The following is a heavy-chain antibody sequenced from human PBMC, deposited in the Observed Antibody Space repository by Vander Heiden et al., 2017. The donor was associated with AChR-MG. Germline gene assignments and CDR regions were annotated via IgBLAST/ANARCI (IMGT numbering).Heavy chain of an antibody. CDR3: TTDREDHDYGDYGRYFDL. D-gene: IGHD4-17*01. Sequence: EVQLVESGGGLVKPGGSLRLSCAASGFTFSNAWMSGVRQAPGKGLEWVGRIKSKTDGGTTDYAAPVKGRFTISRDDSKNTLYLQMNSLKTEDTAVYYCTTDREDHDYGDYGRYFDLWGRGTLVTVSS. V-gene: IGHV3-15*01. CDR1: GFTFSNAW. J-gene: IGHJ2*01. CDR2: IKSKTDGGTT.